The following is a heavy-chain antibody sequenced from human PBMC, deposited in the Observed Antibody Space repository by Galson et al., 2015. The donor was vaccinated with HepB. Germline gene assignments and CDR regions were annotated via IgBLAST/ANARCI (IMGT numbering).Heavy chain of an antibody. Sequence: SLRLSCAASGFTFSMYWMSWVRQAPGKGLEWVANINQDGSEKYYGDSVRGRFTISRDNAKNSLYVQMNSLRAEDTAVYYCARDYDPGARPLWYFDLWGRGTLVTVSS. J-gene: IGHJ2*01. CDR2: INQDGSEK. CDR3: ARDYDPGARPLWYFDL. CDR1: GFTFSMYW. D-gene: IGHD3-3*01. V-gene: IGHV3-7*01.